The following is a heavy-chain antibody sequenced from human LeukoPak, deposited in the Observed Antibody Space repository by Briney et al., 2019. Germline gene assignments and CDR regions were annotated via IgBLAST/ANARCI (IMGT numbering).Heavy chain of an antibody. CDR2: IYHSGST. V-gene: IGHV4-30-2*01. D-gene: IGHD2-2*01. J-gene: IGHJ4*02. CDR3: ARTYHFDY. Sequence: SQTLSLTCAVSGGSISSGGNSWGWLRQPPGKGLEWTGYIYHSGSTLYNPSLKSRVTISVDRSKNQLSLKLSSVTAADTAVYYCARTYHFDYWGQGTLVTVPS. CDR1: GGSISSGGNS.